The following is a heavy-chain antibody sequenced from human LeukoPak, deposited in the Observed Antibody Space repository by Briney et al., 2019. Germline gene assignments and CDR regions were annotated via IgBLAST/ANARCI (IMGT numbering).Heavy chain of an antibody. Sequence: ASVKVSCKASGYTFTGYYIYWVRQAPRQGLEWMGWINPNSGGTNYAQKFQGRVTMTRDTSISTAYMELSRLESDDTAVYYCARDGAGVDYWGQGTRVSLSS. D-gene: IGHD1-26*01. CDR1: GYTFTGYY. CDR3: ARDGAGVDY. J-gene: IGHJ4*02. V-gene: IGHV1-2*02. CDR2: INPNSGGT.